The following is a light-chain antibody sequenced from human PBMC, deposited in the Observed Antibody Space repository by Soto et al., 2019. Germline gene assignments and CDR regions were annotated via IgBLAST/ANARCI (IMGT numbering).Light chain of an antibody. J-gene: IGKJ4*02. CDR2: AAS. Sequence: DIQMTQSPSSVSASVGDRVTITCRASQGISSWLAWYQQKPGKALKLLIYAASRWQSGVPSRFSGNRSGTDFTSTISSLQAEDFATCYCQQAYCFPPLTFDGGTKVEIK. CDR1: QGISSW. CDR3: QQAYCFPPLT. V-gene: IGKV1-12*01.